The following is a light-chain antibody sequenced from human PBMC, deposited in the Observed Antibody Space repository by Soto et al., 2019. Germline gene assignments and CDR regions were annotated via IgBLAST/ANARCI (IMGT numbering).Light chain of an antibody. CDR1: QSVLYSSNTKNY. CDR2: WAS. CDR3: QQSESTPCT. J-gene: IGKJ1*01. V-gene: IGKV4-1*01. Sequence: DIVMTQSPDSLAVSLGERATINCKSSQSVLYSSNTKNYLAWYQQKPGQPPKLLIYWASTRESGVPDRFSGSGSGPDFTLPISSLPAEDVAVYYCQQSESTPCTFGQGTKVEIK.